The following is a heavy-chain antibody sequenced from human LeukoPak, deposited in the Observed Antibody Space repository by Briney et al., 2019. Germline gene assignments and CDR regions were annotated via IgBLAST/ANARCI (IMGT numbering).Heavy chain of an antibody. CDR3: ARDPVPRTSLQILYYYYMDV. V-gene: IGHV3-30*03. D-gene: IGHD6-6*01. CDR1: GFTFSSHG. Sequence: SGGSLRLSCAASGFTFSSHGMHWVRQAPGKGLEWVTIISYDGTNNYYADSVKGRFTVSRDNAKNSLYLQLNSLRAEDTAVYYCARDPVPRTSLQILYYYYMDVWGKGTTVTVSS. CDR2: ISYDGTNN. J-gene: IGHJ6*03.